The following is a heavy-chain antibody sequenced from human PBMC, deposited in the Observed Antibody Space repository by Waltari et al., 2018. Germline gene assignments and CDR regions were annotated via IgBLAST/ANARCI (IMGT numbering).Heavy chain of an antibody. Sequence: QLQLQESGPGLVKPSETLSLTCTVSGGSISSSSYYWGWIRQPPGKGLEWIGSIYYSGSTYYNPSLKSRVTISVDTSKNQFSLKLSSVTAADTAVYYCARDGTAGTGLDYCGQGTPVTVSA. CDR2: IYYSGST. V-gene: IGHV4-39*07. D-gene: IGHD6-13*01. CDR1: GGSISSSSYY. J-gene: IGHJ4*02. CDR3: ARDGTAGTGLDY.